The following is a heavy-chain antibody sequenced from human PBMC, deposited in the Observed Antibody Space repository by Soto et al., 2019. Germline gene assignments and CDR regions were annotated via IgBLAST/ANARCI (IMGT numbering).Heavy chain of an antibody. CDR1: GYSFSSYW. D-gene: IGHD6-19*01. V-gene: IGHV5-51*07. CDR2: ISLGDSDT. CDR3: ARHDSSGWPEYYYQAMDV. Sequence: GESLKISCNGHGYSFSSYWIGWVHQLPGQGLEWMGSISLGDSDTRYSTSFLGQVTTSADKSSSTAYLLWSSVKGSDTAIYYCARHDSSGWPEYYYQAMDVWGQGTTVTISS. J-gene: IGHJ6*02.